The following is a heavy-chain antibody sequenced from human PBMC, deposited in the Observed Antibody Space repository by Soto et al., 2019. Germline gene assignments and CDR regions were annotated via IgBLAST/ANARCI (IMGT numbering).Heavy chain of an antibody. J-gene: IGHJ6*02. Sequence: QVQLVQSGDEVKKPGASVKISCKASGYIFVNYGIAWVRQAPRQGLEWMGWISPYTGNTHSASKVQGRLTMTTDTSTSTANMDLGSLTSDDTAVYYCVMVDNYVTPTPQDVWGQGTTVTVSS. CDR3: VMVDNYVTPTPQDV. CDR1: GYIFVNYG. D-gene: IGHD3-16*01. V-gene: IGHV1-18*01. CDR2: ISPYTGNT.